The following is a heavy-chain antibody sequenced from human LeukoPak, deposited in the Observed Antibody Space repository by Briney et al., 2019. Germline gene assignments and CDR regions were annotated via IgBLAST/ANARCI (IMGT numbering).Heavy chain of an antibody. V-gene: IGHV5-51*01. J-gene: IGHJ5*02. D-gene: IGHD2-15*01. CDR3: ARARGYCSGGSCYSLAINWFDP. CDR1: GYSFTSYW. Sequence: GESLKISCKGSGYSFTSYWIGWVRQMPGKGLEWMGIIYPGDSDTRYSPPFQGQVTISADKSISTAYLQWSSLKASDTAMYYCARARGYCSGGSCYSLAINWFDPWGQGTLVTVSS. CDR2: IYPGDSDT.